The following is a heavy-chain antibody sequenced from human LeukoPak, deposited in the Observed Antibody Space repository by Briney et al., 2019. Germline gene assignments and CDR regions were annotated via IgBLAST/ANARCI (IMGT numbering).Heavy chain of an antibody. J-gene: IGHJ4*02. D-gene: IGHD6-19*01. CDR3: ARGIGQWLAVFYYFDY. CDR1: GGSFSGYY. CDR2: INHSGST. V-gene: IGHV4-34*01. Sequence: SETLSLTCAVYGGSFSGYYWSWIRQPPGKGLEWIGEINHSGSTNHNPSLKSRVTISVDTSKNQFSLKLSSVTAADTAVYYCARGIGQWLAVFYYFDYWGQGTLVTVSS.